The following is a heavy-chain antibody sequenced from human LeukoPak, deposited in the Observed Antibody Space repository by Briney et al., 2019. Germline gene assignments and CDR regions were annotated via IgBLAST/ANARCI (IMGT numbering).Heavy chain of an antibody. CDR1: GGSFSGYY. CDR2: INHSGST. V-gene: IGHV4-34*01. CDR3: ARLSGYCSGGSCYAYYYYGMDV. J-gene: IGHJ6*02. D-gene: IGHD2-15*01. Sequence: SETLSLTCAVYGGSFSGYYWSWIRQPPGKGLEWIGEINHSGSTNYNPSLKSRVTISVDTSKNQFSLKLSSVTAADTAVYFCARLSGYCSGGSCYAYYYYGMDVWGPGTTVTVSS.